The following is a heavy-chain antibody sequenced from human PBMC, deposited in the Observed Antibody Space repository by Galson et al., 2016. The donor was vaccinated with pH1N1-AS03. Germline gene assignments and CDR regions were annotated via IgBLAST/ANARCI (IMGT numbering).Heavy chain of an antibody. Sequence: SVKVSCKASGYTFTDHSVNWVRQAPGQGLEWMGYIDTRTGNPTYGQGFTGRVVFSLVPSVSTAYLQISGLRAEDTAVYYCARDSWSGSSPTFDPWGQGTLVTVSS. J-gene: IGHJ5*02. CDR3: ARDSWSGSSPTFDP. CDR2: IDTRTGNP. CDR1: GYTFTDHS. D-gene: IGHD6-6*01. V-gene: IGHV7-4-1*02.